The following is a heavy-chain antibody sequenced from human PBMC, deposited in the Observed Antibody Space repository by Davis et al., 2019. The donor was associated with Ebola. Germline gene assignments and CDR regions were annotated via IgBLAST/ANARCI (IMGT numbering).Heavy chain of an antibody. CDR2: IKSKTDGGTT. V-gene: IGHV3-15*01. CDR1: GFTFSWAW. Sequence: PGGSLRLSCAASGFTFSWAWMSWVRQAPGKGLEWVGRIKSKTDGGTTDYAVPVKGRFDVSREDSKNTLDLQMNSLKTEDTAVYYCTTVIRGSSGWFDYWGQGTLVTVSS. D-gene: IGHD6-19*01. CDR3: TTVIRGSSGWFDY. J-gene: IGHJ4*02.